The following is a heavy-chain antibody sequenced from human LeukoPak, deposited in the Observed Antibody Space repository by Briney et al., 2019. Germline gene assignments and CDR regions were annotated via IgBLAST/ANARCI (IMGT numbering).Heavy chain of an antibody. V-gene: IGHV4-4*07. D-gene: IGHD3-22*01. J-gene: IGHJ4*02. CDR2: IYTSGSP. CDR1: GESISNYF. Sequence: SETLSLTCTVSGESISNYFWSWIRKPAGKGLEWIGRIYTSGSPDYNPSLKSRVTMSVDTSKNHFSLKLWSVTAADTAVYYCARESKSYDGSGFYHDSWGQGTLVTVSS. CDR3: ARESKSYDGSGFYHDS.